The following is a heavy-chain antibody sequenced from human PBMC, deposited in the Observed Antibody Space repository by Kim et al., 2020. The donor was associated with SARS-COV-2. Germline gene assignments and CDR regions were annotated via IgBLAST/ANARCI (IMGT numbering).Heavy chain of an antibody. V-gene: IGHV4-31*03. Sequence: SETLSLTCTVSGGSISSGGYYWSWIRQHPGKGLEWIGYIYYSGSTYYNPSLKSRVTISVDTSKNQFSLKLSSVTAADTAVYYCAREIIAAAGRVDPWGQGTLVTVSS. CDR1: GGSISSGGYY. CDR3: AREIIAAAGRVDP. J-gene: IGHJ5*02. CDR2: IYYSGST. D-gene: IGHD6-13*01.